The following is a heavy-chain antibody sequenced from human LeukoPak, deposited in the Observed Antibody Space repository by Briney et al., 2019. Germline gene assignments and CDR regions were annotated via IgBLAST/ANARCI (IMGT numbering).Heavy chain of an antibody. CDR1: GFTFSSYN. CDR3: VRSTGGDWYTFDT. V-gene: IGHV3-21*01. Sequence: GGSLRLSCAASGFTFSSYNTNWVRQAPGKGLEWVSSISSSSSYIYYADSVKGRFTISRDNARNSLYLQMNSLRAEDTSVYFCVRSTGGDWYTFDTWGQGTMVTVSS. J-gene: IGHJ3*02. CDR2: ISSSSSYI. D-gene: IGHD2-21*02.